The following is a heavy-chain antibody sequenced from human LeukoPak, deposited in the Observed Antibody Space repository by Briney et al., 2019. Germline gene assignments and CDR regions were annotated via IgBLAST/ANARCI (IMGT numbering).Heavy chain of an antibody. Sequence: ASVKVSCKASGYTFTSYDINWVRQATGQGLEWMGWMNPNSGNTGYAQKFQGRVTMTRNTSISTAYMEQSSLRSEDTAVYYGARGGRKRTYYDYVRGSYRYDYWGQGTLVTVSS. CDR2: MNPNSGNT. J-gene: IGHJ4*02. V-gene: IGHV1-8*01. CDR3: ARGGRKRTYYDYVRGSYRYDY. CDR1: GYTFTSYD. D-gene: IGHD3-16*02.